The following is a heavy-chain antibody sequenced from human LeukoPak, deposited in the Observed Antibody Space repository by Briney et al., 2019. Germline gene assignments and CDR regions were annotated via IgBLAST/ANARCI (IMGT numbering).Heavy chain of an antibody. Sequence: SETLSLTCAVYGGSFSGYYWSWIRQPPGKGLEWIGEINHSGSTNYNPSLKSRVTISVDTSKNQFSLKLSSVTAADTAVYYCARGSEGNYYYDKGAYFDYWGQGTLVTVSS. D-gene: IGHD3-22*01. CDR2: INHSGST. CDR3: ARGSEGNYYYDKGAYFDY. J-gene: IGHJ4*02. CDR1: GGSFSGYY. V-gene: IGHV4-34*01.